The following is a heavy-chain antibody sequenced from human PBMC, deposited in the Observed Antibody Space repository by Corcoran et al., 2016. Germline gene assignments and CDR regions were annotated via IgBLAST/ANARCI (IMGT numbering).Heavy chain of an antibody. CDR3: ARGSSPYGMDV. V-gene: IGHV3-13*01. Sequence: EVQLVESGGGLVQPGGSLRLSCAASGFTFSSYDMHWVRQATGKGLEWVSAIGTAGDTYYPGSVKGRFTISRENAKNSLYLQMNSLGAEDTAVYYCARGSSPYGMDVWGQGTTVTVSS. J-gene: IGHJ6*02. CDR2: IGTAGDT. D-gene: IGHD2-15*01. CDR1: GFTFSSYD.